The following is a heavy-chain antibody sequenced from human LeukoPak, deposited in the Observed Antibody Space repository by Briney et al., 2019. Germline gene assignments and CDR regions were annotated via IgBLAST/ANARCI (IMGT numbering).Heavy chain of an antibody. CDR3: ARDHAPRGEWLVQGIGY. J-gene: IGHJ4*02. CDR2: IWYDGSNK. V-gene: IGHV3-33*01. Sequence: TGGSLRLSCAASGFTFSSYGMHWVRQAPGKGLEWVAVIWYDGSNKYYADSVKGRFTISRDNSKTTLYLQMNSLRAEDTAVYYCARDHAPRGEWLVQGIGYWGQGTLVTVSS. D-gene: IGHD6-19*01. CDR1: GFTFSSYG.